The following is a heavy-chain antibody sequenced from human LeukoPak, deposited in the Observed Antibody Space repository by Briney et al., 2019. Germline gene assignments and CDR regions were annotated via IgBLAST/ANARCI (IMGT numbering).Heavy chain of an antibody. V-gene: IGHV4-39*01. Sequence: SETLSLTCTVSGGSISSSSYYWGWIRQPPGKGLEWIGSIYYTGSTYYNPSLKSRVTISVDTSKNQFSLKLSSVTAADTAVYYCARTRYYYNSRSYGAPYYFDYWGQGTLVTVSS. D-gene: IGHD3-10*01. CDR1: GGSISSSSYY. CDR3: ARTRYYYNSRSYGAPYYFDY. J-gene: IGHJ4*02. CDR2: IYYTGST.